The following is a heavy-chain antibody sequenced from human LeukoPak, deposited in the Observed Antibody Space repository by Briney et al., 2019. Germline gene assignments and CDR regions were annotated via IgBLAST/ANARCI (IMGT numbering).Heavy chain of an antibody. J-gene: IGHJ1*01. V-gene: IGHV4-34*01. CDR3: ARSSAGLLQH. CDR1: GGSFSRYY. CDR2: INHSGST. D-gene: IGHD3-10*01. Sequence: KPSETLSLTCAVYGGSFSRYYWSWIREPPGKGLEWIGEINHSGSTNYNPSLKSRVTISVDTSKNQFSLKLSSVTAADTAVYYCARSSAGLLQHWGQGTLVTVSS.